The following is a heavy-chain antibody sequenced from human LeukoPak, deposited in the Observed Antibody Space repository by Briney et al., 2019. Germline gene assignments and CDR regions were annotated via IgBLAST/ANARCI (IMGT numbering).Heavy chain of an antibody. CDR2: IKQDGSEK. D-gene: IGHD3-10*02. CDR3: ARDRYYVRAFDI. CDR1: GFTFDDYG. V-gene: IGHV3-7*01. J-gene: IGHJ3*02. Sequence: GGSLRLSCAASGFTFDDYGMSWVRQAPGKGLEWVANIKQDGSEKYYVDSVKGRFTISRDNAKNSLYLQMNSLRAEDTAVYYCARDRYYVRAFDIWGQGTMVTVSS.